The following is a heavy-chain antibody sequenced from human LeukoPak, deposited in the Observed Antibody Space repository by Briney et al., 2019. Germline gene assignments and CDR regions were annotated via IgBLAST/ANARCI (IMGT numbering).Heavy chain of an antibody. J-gene: IGHJ4*02. CDR1: GFTFDDYA. V-gene: IGHV3-9*01. Sequence: GGSPRLSCAASGFTFDDYAMHWVRQAPGKGLEWVSGISWNSGSIGYADSVKGRFTISRDNAKNSLYLQMNSLRAEDTALYYCAKGAVAGTLGPFDYWGQGTLVTVSS. CDR3: AKGAVAGTLGPFDY. D-gene: IGHD6-19*01. CDR2: ISWNSGSI.